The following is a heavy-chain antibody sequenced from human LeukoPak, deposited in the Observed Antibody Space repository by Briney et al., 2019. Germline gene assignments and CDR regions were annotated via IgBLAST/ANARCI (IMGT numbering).Heavy chain of an antibody. CDR2: IYYSGST. Sequence: SETLSLTCTVSGGSISSSSYYWGWIRHPPGKGLEWIGSIYYSGSTYYNPSLKSRVTISVDTSKNQFSLKLSSVTAADTAVYYCARRWSPYYFDYWGQGTLVTVSS. J-gene: IGHJ4*02. CDR1: GGSISSSSYY. CDR3: ARRWSPYYFDY. V-gene: IGHV4-39*01.